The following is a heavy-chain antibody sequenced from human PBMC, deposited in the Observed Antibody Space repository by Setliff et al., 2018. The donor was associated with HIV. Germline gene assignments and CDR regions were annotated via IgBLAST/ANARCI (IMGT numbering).Heavy chain of an antibody. J-gene: IGHJ1*01. CDR2: ISYEGSRK. Sequence: PGGSLRLSCAASGFIFSSYAMHWVRQTPGKGLEWVAFISYEGSRKNYADSVKGRFTISRDTSKNSLYLQMSSLRAEDTAMYYYARDPYYASLHSPAEYFQHWGQGTLVTVSS. V-gene: IGHV3-30*14. CDR1: GFIFSSYA. CDR3: ARDPYYASLHSPAEYFQH. D-gene: IGHD3-10*01.